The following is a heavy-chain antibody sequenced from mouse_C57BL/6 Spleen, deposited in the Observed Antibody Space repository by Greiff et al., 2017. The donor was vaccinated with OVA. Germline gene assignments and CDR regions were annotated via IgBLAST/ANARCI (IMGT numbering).Heavy chain of an antibody. CDR3: AREPYDYRAMDY. CDR1: GYTFTSYG. CDR2: IYPRSGHT. V-gene: IGHV1-81*01. J-gene: IGHJ4*01. Sequence: QVQLQQSGAELARPGASVKLSCKASGYTFTSYGISWVKQRTGQGLEWIGEIYPRSGHTYYNEKFKGKATLTADKSSSTAYMELRSLTSEDSAVYFCAREPYDYRAMDYWGQGTSVTVSS. D-gene: IGHD2-4*01.